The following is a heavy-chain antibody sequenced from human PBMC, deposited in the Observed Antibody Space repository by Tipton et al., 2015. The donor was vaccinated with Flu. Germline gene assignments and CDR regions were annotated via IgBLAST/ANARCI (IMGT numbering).Heavy chain of an antibody. CDR3: ARMEWTVTTPRYFDL. V-gene: IGHV4-61*02. CDR2: IYTSGST. J-gene: IGHJ2*01. Sequence: TLSLTCGVSGDSISSGSYYWNWIRQPAGKGLEWIGRIYTSGSTNYNPSLKSRVTISVDTSKNQFSLKLRSVTAADTAVYYCARMEWTVTTPRYFDLWGRGTLVTVSS. D-gene: IGHD4-17*01. CDR1: GDSISSGSYY.